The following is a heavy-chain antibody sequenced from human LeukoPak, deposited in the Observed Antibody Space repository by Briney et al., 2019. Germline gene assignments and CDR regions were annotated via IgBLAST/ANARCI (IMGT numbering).Heavy chain of an antibody. D-gene: IGHD1-1*01. CDR1: GSTITDYY. CDR3: ARVASTTRPHDAFDL. V-gene: IGHV1-2*02. CDR2: FNTNSGGR. J-gene: IGHJ3*01. Sequence: ASVRVCSKASGSTITDYYMHRVRQAPGPGLGWMGWFNTNSGGRIYTQKFQGRVTMTRDTSITTAYMELNRLRSDATALYYCARVASTTRPHDAFDLGGQGTMVTVSS.